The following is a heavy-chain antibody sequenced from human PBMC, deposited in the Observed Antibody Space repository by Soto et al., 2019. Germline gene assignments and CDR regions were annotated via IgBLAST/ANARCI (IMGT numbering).Heavy chain of an antibody. V-gene: IGHV4-30-4*01. D-gene: IGHD3-22*01. CDR1: GASLDSTNYY. CDR3: AREIESYHSGGYYSYDFDS. Sequence: SETLSLTCTVSGASLDSTNYYWIWIRQPPGKGLEWIGYIYYGGVTYYNPSLKSRLTMSRDTSKNQFSLRLTSVTAADTAVYCCAREIESYHSGGYYSYDFDSWGQGTQVTVS. J-gene: IGHJ4*02. CDR2: IYYGGVT.